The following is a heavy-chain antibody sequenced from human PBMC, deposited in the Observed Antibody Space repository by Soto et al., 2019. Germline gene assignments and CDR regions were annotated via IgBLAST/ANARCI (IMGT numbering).Heavy chain of an antibody. J-gene: IGHJ5*02. CDR1: GGTFSSYT. D-gene: IGHD2-2*01. CDR2: IIPILGIA. V-gene: IGHV1-69*08. Sequence: QVQLVQSGAEVKKPGSSVKVSCKASGGTFSSYTIRWGRQAPGQGLEWMGRIIPILGIANYAQKFQGRVTITADKSTSTAYMELSSLRSEDTAVYYCARDCSSTSCYAYPWGQGTLVTVSS. CDR3: ARDCSSTSCYAYP.